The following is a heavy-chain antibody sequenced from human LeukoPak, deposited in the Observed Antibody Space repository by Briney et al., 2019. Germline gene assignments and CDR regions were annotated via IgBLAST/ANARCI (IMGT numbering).Heavy chain of an antibody. CDR1: GGSISSSSYY. Sequence: SETLPLTCTVSGGSISSSSYYWGWIRQPPGKGLEWIGSIYYSGSTYYNPSLKSRVTISVDTSKNQFSLKLSSVTAADTAVYYCARHASYDFWSGSYYYYYYMDVWGKGTTVTVSS. J-gene: IGHJ6*03. V-gene: IGHV4-39*01. D-gene: IGHD3-3*01. CDR3: ARHASYDFWSGSYYYYYYMDV. CDR2: IYYSGST.